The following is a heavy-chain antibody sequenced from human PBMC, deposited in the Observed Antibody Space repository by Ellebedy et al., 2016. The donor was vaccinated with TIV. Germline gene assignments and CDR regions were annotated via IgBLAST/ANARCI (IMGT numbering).Heavy chain of an antibody. J-gene: IGHJ5*01. V-gene: IGHV3-30*18. CDR1: RFTFSIFG. CDR2: IANDGRNK. CDR3: ANMAWGNEDYSVDS. D-gene: IGHD2-21*01. Sequence: GESLKISCAASRFTFSIFGLHWVRQAPGKGLEWVAVIANDGRNKYYGDSVKGRFTISRDNSKNTLYLQMNNLKVEDTAVYYCANMAWGNEDYSVDSWGQGTLVTVSS.